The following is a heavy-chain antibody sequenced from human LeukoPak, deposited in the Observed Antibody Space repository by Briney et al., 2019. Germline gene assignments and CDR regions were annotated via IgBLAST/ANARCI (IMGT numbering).Heavy chain of an antibody. CDR2: IYYSGST. D-gene: IGHD4-23*01. Sequence: SETLSLTCTVSGGSISSSSYYWGWIRQPPGKGLEWIGSIYYSGSTYYNPSLRSRLTISLDKSQQQFSLELRSVTAADTAVYYCARTAAYTSTSYAGNFIYYYLDVWGTGTPVIVSS. CDR3: ARTAAYTSTSYAGNFIYYYLDV. V-gene: IGHV4-39*07. CDR1: GGSISSSSYY. J-gene: IGHJ6*03.